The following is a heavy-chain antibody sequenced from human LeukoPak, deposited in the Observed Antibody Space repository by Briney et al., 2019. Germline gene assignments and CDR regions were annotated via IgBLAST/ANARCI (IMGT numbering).Heavy chain of an antibody. CDR2: TYYRSKWYN. Sequence: SQTLSLTCAISGDSVSSNSAAWNWIRQSLSRGLEWLGGTYYRSKWYNDYAVSVKSRITINPDTSKNQFSLQLNSVTPEDTAVYYCARRAVAPTVSPFDYWGQGTLVTVSS. J-gene: IGHJ4*02. D-gene: IGHD6-19*01. CDR1: GDSVSSNSAA. V-gene: IGHV6-1*01. CDR3: ARRAVAPTVSPFDY.